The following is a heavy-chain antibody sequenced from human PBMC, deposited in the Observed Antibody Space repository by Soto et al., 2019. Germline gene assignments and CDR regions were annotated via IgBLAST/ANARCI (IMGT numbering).Heavy chain of an antibody. CDR2: IYYSGST. Sequence: SETLSLTCTVSGGSISSGGYYWSWIRKHPGKGLEWIGYIYYSGSTYYNPSLKSRVTISVDTSKNQFSLKLSSVTAADTAVYYCARAFVMVRGVYSFAPGGQGTLVT. CDR3: ARAFVMVRGVYSFAP. V-gene: IGHV4-31*03. J-gene: IGHJ5*02. CDR1: GGSISSGGYY. D-gene: IGHD3-10*01.